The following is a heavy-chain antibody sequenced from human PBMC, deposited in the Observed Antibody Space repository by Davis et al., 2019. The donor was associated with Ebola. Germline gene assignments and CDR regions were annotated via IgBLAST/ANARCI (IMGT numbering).Heavy chain of an antibody. V-gene: IGHV3-23*01. D-gene: IGHD6-6*01. CDR1: GFTFSSYA. CDR3: ANSPPSYY. J-gene: IGHJ4*02. CDR2: ISGSGGTT. Sequence: GESLKISCAASGFTFSSYAMSWVRQAPGKGLECVSVISGSGGTTNYADSVKGRFTISRDNSKNTLYLQMNSLRAEDTAVYYCANSPPSYYWGQGTLVTVSS.